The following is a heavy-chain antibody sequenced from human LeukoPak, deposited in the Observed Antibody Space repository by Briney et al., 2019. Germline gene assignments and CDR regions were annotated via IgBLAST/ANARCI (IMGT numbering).Heavy chain of an antibody. CDR2: IKEDGSEI. V-gene: IGHV3-7*03. CDR3: AKGNLVIVPAAIGY. D-gene: IGHD2-2*01. Sequence: GGSLRLSCVASGFIFGDYWMNWVRQAPGKGPEWVANIKEDGSEIYYVDSVKGRFTVSRDNSKNTLYLQMNSLRAEDTAVYYCAKGNLVIVPAAIGYWGQGTLVTVSS. J-gene: IGHJ4*02. CDR1: GFIFGDYW.